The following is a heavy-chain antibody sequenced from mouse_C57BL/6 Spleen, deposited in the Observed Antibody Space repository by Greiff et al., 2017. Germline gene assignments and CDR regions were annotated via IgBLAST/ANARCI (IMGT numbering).Heavy chain of an antibody. V-gene: IGHV1-66*01. CDR1: GYSFTSYY. CDR2: IYPGSGNT. D-gene: IGHD4-1*01. CDR3: ARDTSAGMFAY. Sequence: VQLQQSGPELVKPGASVKISCKASGYSFTSYYIHWVKQRPGQGLEWIGWIYPGSGNTKYNEKFKGKATLTADTSSSTAYMQLSSLTSEDSAVYYCARDTSAGMFAYWGQGTLVTVSA. J-gene: IGHJ3*01.